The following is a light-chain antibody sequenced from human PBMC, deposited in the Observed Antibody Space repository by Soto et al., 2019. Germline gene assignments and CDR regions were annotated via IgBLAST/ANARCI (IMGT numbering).Light chain of an antibody. CDR2: GAS. CDR3: QQYHNWPPYT. J-gene: IGKJ2*01. Sequence: EIVMTQSPATLSVSPGERATLSCRASQSVSSNLAWYQQKPGQAPRLLIYGASTRATGIPARFSGSGSGTEFTLTISSLQCEDFAVYYCQQYHNWPPYTFGQGTKLKIK. CDR1: QSVSSN. V-gene: IGKV3-15*01.